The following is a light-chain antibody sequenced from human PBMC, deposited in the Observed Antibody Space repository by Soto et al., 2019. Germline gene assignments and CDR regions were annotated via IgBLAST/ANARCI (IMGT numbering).Light chain of an antibody. J-gene: IGLJ1*01. CDR2: DVS. CDR1: NSDVGAFNY. V-gene: IGLV2-14*03. Sequence: HSVLTQPSSVSGSPGQSIAISCTGTNSDVGAFNYVSWYQQHPGKAPKFMIFDVSSRPSGVSDRFSGSKSGNTASLTISGLQTEDEADYYCASYTTSSTYVFGTGTKVTV. CDR3: ASYTTSSTYV.